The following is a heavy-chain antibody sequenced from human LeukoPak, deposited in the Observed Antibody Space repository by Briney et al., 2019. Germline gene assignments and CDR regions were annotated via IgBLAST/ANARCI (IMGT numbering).Heavy chain of an antibody. CDR3: ARDGYSSGWYGPDAFDI. D-gene: IGHD6-19*01. CDR1: GGTFSSYA. Sequence: ASVKVSCKASGGTFSSYAISWVRHAPGQGLEWMGGIIPIFGTANYAQKFQGRVTITTDESTSTAYMELSSLGSEDTAVYYCARDGYSSGWYGPDAFDIWGQGTMVTVSS. CDR2: IIPIFGTA. V-gene: IGHV1-69*05. J-gene: IGHJ3*02.